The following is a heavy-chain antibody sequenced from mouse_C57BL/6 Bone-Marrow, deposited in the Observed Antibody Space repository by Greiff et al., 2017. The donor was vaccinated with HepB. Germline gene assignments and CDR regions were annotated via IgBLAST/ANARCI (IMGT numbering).Heavy chain of an antibody. CDR1: GFTFSDYG. CDR2: ISNLAYSI. CDR3: ARHEGNYYFDY. D-gene: IGHD2-1*01. V-gene: IGHV5-15*01. J-gene: IGHJ2*01. Sequence: EVKLVESGGGLVQPGGSLKLSCAASGFTFSDYGMAWVRQAPRKGPEWVAFISNLAYSIYYADTVTGRFTISRENAKNTLYLEMSSLRSEDTAMYYCARHEGNYYFDYWGQGTTLTVSS.